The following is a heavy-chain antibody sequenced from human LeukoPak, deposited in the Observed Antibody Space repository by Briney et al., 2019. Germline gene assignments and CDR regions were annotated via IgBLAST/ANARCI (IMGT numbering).Heavy chain of an antibody. V-gene: IGHV3-72*01. CDR1: GYTFSAHY. D-gene: IGHD1-26*01. J-gene: IGHJ4*02. Sequence: GGSLKLSCAASGYTFSAHYMDWVRQTPGKGLEWVGRIRNKDNKYIIEYAASVKGRFTISRDDSKNKLYLQMNSLKTEDTAVYYCARVGNYLDVWGRGTLVIVSS. CDR2: IRNKDNKYII. CDR3: ARVGNYLDV.